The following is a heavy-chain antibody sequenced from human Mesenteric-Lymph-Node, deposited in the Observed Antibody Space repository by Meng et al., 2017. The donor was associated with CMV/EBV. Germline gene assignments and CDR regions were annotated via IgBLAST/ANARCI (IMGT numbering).Heavy chain of an antibody. V-gene: IGHV3-11*04. D-gene: IGHD2-2*03. Sequence: GSLRLSCAASGFTFSDYYMTWVRQAPGKGLEWLSYISNSGTTTYYAESVKGRFTVSRDNAKNSLYLQMNSLRAEDTAVYYCARDGVGYCSSTSCLSPFDYWGQGTLVTVSS. CDR3: ARDGVGYCSSTSCLSPFDY. J-gene: IGHJ4*02. CDR2: ISNSGTTT. CDR1: GFTFSDYY.